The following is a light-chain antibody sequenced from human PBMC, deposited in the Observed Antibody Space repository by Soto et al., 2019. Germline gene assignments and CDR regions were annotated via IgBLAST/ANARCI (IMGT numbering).Light chain of an antibody. CDR3: RSYTSNSTVV. V-gene: IGLV2-14*01. J-gene: IGLJ2*01. CDR1: SSDVGGYNY. Sequence: QSALTQPASVSGSPGQSITISCTGTSSDVGGYNYVSWYQQHPGKAPKLMIYYVSNRPSGVSNRFSGSKSRNTASLTISGLQAEDEADYYCRSYTSNSTVVFGGGTKLTLL. CDR2: YVS.